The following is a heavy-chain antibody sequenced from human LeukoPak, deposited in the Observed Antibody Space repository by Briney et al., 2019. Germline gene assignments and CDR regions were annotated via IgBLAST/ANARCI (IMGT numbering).Heavy chain of an antibody. J-gene: IGHJ6*03. Sequence: GGSLRLSCAASGFTFSSYSMNWVRQAPGKGLEWVSSISSSSSSYTYYADSVKGRFTISRDNAKNSLYLQMNSLRAEDTAVYYCASPPDIVVIPAAVTDYYYMGVWGKGTTVTVSS. D-gene: IGHD2-2*01. CDR2: ISSSSSSYT. V-gene: IGHV3-21*01. CDR3: ASPPDIVVIPAAVTDYYYMGV. CDR1: GFTFSSYS.